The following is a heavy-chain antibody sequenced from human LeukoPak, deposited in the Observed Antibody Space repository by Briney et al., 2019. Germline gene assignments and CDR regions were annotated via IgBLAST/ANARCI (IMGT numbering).Heavy chain of an antibody. CDR2: ISGSGGST. V-gene: IGHV3-23*01. Sequence: GGSLRLSCAASGFTFSSYAMSWVRQAPGKGLEWASAISGSGGSTYYADSVKGRFTISRDNSKNTLYLQMNSLGAEDTAVYYCAKSAVVRGTTGTFDYWGQGTLVTVSS. CDR3: AKSAVVRGTTGTFDY. J-gene: IGHJ4*02. D-gene: IGHD3-10*01. CDR1: GFTFSSYA.